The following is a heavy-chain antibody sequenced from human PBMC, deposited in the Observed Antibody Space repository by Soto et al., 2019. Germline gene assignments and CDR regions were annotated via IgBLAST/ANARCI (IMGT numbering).Heavy chain of an antibody. V-gene: IGHV3-30-3*01. CDR3: ASYNWNDDYFDY. Sequence: GGSLRLSCAASGSTFSSYAMRWVRQAPGKGLEWVAVISYDGSNKYYADSVKGRFTISRDNSKNTLYLQMNSLRAEDTAVYYCASYNWNDDYFDYWGQGTLVTVSS. J-gene: IGHJ4*02. CDR1: GSTFSSYA. D-gene: IGHD1-20*01. CDR2: ISYDGSNK.